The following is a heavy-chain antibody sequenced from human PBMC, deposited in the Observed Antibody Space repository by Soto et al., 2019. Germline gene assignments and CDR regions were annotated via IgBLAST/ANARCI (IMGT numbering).Heavy chain of an antibody. CDR2: IIPIFGTA. CDR3: LDTAMDYYGMDV. V-gene: IGHV1-69*01. CDR1: GGTFSSYA. D-gene: IGHD5-18*01. J-gene: IGHJ6*02. Sequence: SCKASGGTFSSYAISWVRQAPGQGLEWMGGIIPIFGTANYAQKFQGRVTITADESTSTAYMELSSLRSEDTAVYYCLDTAMDYYGMDVWGQGTTVTVSS.